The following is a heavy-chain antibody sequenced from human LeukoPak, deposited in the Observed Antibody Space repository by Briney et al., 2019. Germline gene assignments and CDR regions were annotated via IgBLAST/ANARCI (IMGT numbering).Heavy chain of an antibody. V-gene: IGHV1-69*13. CDR2: IIPIFGTA. J-gene: IGHJ4*02. CDR3: ARAPWGTDLQYYFDY. Sequence: SVKVSCKASGGTFSSYAISWVRQAPGQGLGWMGGIIPIFGTANYAQKFQGRVTITADESTSTAYMELSSLRSEDTAVYYCARAPWGTDLQYYFDYWGQGTLVTVSS. CDR1: GGTFSSYA. D-gene: IGHD7-27*01.